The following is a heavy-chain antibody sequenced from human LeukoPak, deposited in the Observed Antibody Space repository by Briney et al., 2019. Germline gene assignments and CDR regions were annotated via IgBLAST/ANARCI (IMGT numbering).Heavy chain of an antibody. Sequence: GGSLRLSCAASGFIFRSYAMSWVRQAPGKGLEWVSAISDSGSNTYSADSVKGRFTISRDNSKNTLYLQMNSLRAEDTAVYHCAKGDLGWELVRYWGQGALVTVSS. CDR2: ISDSGSNT. V-gene: IGHV3-23*01. CDR1: GFIFRSYA. CDR3: AKGDLGWELVRY. D-gene: IGHD6-6*01. J-gene: IGHJ4*02.